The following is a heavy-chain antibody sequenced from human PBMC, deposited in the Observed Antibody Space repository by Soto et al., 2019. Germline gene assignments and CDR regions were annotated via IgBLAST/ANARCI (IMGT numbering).Heavy chain of an antibody. V-gene: IGHV4-39*01. CDR2: IYYSGST. D-gene: IGHD3-3*01. Sequence: SETLSLTCTVSGGSISSSSYYWGWIRQPPGKGLEWIGSIYYSGSTYYNPSLKSRVTISVDTSKNQFSLKLSSVTAADTAVYYCARFDGGGPDYDFWSGYYFDYWGQGTLVTVSS. CDR1: GGSISSSSYY. CDR3: ARFDGGGPDYDFWSGYYFDY. J-gene: IGHJ4*02.